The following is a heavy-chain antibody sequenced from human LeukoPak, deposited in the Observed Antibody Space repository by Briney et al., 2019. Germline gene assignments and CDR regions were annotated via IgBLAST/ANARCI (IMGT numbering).Heavy chain of an antibody. V-gene: IGHV1-2*02. CDR3: AREDSGWYGVVGY. D-gene: IGHD6-19*01. J-gene: IGHJ4*02. Sequence: GASVKVSCKASGYTFTGYYMHWVRQAPGQGLEWMGWINPNSGGTIYAQKFQGRVTMTRDTSISTAYMELSRLRSDDTAVYYCAREDSGWYGVVGYWGQGTLVTVSS. CDR1: GYTFTGYY. CDR2: INPNSGGT.